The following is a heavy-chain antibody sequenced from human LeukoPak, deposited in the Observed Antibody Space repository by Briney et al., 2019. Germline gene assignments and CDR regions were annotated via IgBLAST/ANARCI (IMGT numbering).Heavy chain of an antibody. V-gene: IGHV4-34*01. D-gene: IGHD5-18*01. CDR2: INHSGSA. CDR1: GGSFSGYY. CDR3: ARVGVLDTAMPIYYFDY. J-gene: IGHJ4*02. Sequence: SETLSLTCAVYGGSFSGYYWSWIRQPPGKGLEWIGEINHSGSANYNPSLKSRVTISVDTSKNQFSLKLSSVTAADTAVYYCARVGVLDTAMPIYYFDYWGQGTLVTVSS.